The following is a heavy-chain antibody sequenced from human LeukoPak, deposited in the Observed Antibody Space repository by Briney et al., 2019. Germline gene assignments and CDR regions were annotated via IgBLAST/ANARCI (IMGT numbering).Heavy chain of an antibody. CDR2: INPNSGGT. V-gene: IGHV1-2*06. CDR1: GYTFTGYY. J-gene: IGHJ4*02. CDR3: ARNRYSSGRTFDY. Sequence: ASVKVSCKASGYTFTGYYMHWVRQAPGQGLEWMGRINPNSGGTNYAQKFQGRVTVTRDTSISTAYMELSRLRSEDTAVYYCARNRYSSGRTFDYWGQGTLVTVSS. D-gene: IGHD6-19*01.